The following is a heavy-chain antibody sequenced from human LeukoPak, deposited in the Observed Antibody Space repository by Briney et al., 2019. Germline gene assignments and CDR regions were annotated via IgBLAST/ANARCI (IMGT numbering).Heavy chain of an antibody. CDR1: DGSITNYD. D-gene: IGHD4-17*01. Sequence: SSETLSLTCTVSDGSITNYDWSWVRQPPGKGLEFIGHVHYSGTADYNPSLKSRVTISIDTSKKHFFLKLKSVTAADTAVYYCARGYGDFRVEGRYFHSWGQGTLVTVSS. CDR2: VHYSGTA. CDR3: ARGYGDFRVEGRYFHS. V-gene: IGHV4-59*01. J-gene: IGHJ4*02.